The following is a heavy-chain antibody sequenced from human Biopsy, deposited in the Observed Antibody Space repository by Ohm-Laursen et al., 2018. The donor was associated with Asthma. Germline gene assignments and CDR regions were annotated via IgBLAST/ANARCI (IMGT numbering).Heavy chain of an antibody. D-gene: IGHD3-22*01. CDR2: MYHSGSP. CDR1: GGSITSSSYY. Sequence: SETLSLTCPVSGGSITSSSYYWGWTRQPPGKGMEWIGSMYHSGSPYYHPSLKSRATISVDTSKNQLSLKMSSVTAADTAVYFCVRHQYSSSWSTFDYWGQGALVTVSS. CDR3: VRHQYSSSWSTFDY. J-gene: IGHJ4*02. V-gene: IGHV4-39*01.